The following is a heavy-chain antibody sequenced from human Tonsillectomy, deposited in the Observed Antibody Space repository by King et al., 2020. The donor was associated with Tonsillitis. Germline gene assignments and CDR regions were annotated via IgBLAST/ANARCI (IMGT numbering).Heavy chain of an antibody. Sequence: HVQLVESGGGVVQPGGSLRLSCAASGFTFSSYGMHWVRRAPGKGLEWVAFIQYDGSIRYYADSVKGRFTISRDNSKNTLDLQLNSLRGEDTAVYYCAKDRAAGIFDYWGQGTLVTVSS. V-gene: IGHV3-30*02. D-gene: IGHD6-13*01. CDR1: GFTFSSYG. CDR3: AKDRAAGIFDY. J-gene: IGHJ4*02. CDR2: IQYDGSIR.